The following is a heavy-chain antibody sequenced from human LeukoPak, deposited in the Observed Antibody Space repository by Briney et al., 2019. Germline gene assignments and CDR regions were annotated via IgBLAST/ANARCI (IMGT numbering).Heavy chain of an antibody. V-gene: IGHV3-48*04. CDR3: ARDGDGNFDY. CDR1: GFAFSGYS. CDR2: ISYSSYTI. J-gene: IGHJ4*02. D-gene: IGHD4-17*01. Sequence: GGSLRLSCAASGFAFSGYSMNWIRQAPGKGLEWVAYISYSSYTIHYADSVKGRFTISRDNAKNSLYLQMNSLRAEATAMYYCARDGDGNFDYWGQGTLVTVSS.